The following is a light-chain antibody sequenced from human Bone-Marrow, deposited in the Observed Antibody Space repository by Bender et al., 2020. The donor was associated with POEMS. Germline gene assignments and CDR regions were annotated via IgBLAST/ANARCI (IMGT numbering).Light chain of an antibody. CDR3: SSYTSSFTLCV. CDR1: SSDVGGYNY. Sequence: QSALTQPASVSGSPGQSITISCTGTSSDVGGYNYVSWYQQHPGKAPKLMIYEVTKQPSGVPDRFSGSKSGNTASLTISGLQADDEADYYCSSYTSSFTLCVFGSGTTVTVL. J-gene: IGLJ1*01. CDR2: EVT. V-gene: IGLV2-14*01.